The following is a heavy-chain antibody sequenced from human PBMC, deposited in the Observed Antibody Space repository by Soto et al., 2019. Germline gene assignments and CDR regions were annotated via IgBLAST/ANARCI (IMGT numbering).Heavy chain of an antibody. J-gene: IGHJ6*02. CDR3: ARGSPYYGMDV. CDR2: IYYSGST. V-gene: IGHV4-59*12. Sequence: ICNRQPPGKGLEWIGYIYYSGSTNYNPSLKSRVTISVDTSKNQFSLKLSSVTAADTAVYYCARGSPYYGMDVWGQGTTVTVSS.